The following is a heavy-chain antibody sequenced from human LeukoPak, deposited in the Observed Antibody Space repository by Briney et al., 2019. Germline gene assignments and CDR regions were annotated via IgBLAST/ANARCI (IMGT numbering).Heavy chain of an antibody. CDR3: ARFGPFSSSWY. CDR1: GFTFSSYS. Sequence: GGSLRLSCAASGFTFSSYSMNWVRQAPGKGLEWVSYISSSSSTIYCADSVKGRFTISRDNAKNSLYLQMNSLRAEDTAVYYCARFGPFSSSWYWGQGTLVTVSS. D-gene: IGHD6-13*01. J-gene: IGHJ4*02. CDR2: ISSSSSTI. V-gene: IGHV3-48*04.